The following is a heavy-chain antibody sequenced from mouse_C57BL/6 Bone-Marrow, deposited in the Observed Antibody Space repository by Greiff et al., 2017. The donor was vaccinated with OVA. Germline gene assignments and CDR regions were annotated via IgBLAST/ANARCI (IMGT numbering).Heavy chain of an antibody. CDR1: GFTFSSYA. D-gene: IGHD1-1*01. V-gene: IGHV5-4*01. CDR3: ARDPLYYYGSSPLAMDY. CDR2: ISDGGSYT. Sequence: EVKLVESGGGLVKPGGSLKLSCAASGFTFSSYAMSWVRQTPEKRLEWVATISDGGSYTYYPDNVKGRFTISRDNAKNNLYLQMSHLKSEDTAMYYCARDPLYYYGSSPLAMDYWGQGTSVTVSS. J-gene: IGHJ4*01.